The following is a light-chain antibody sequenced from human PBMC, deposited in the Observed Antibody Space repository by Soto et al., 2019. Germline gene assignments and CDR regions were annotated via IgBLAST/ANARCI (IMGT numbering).Light chain of an antibody. CDR3: QQYGRPLP. CDR2: GAS. V-gene: IGKV3-20*01. CDR1: QHVSSSY. J-gene: IGKJ4*01. Sequence: EILLAPSPGTLSLSPCARADISGRARQHVSSSYLAWYQQKPGQTPRLLIYGASNRATCTPERFSGSGSGTDFTLTISSLEPEDFAVYYCQQYGRPLPFGGGTKVDI.